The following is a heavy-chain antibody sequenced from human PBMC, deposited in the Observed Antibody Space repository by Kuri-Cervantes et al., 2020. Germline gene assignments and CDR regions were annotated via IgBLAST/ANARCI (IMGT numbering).Heavy chain of an antibody. V-gene: IGHV4-59*01. D-gene: IGHD3-10*01. CDR2: IYYSGST. Sequence: ESLKISCTVSGGSISSYYWSWIRQPPGKGLEWIGYIYYSGSTNYNPSLKSRVTISVDTSKNQFSLKLSSATAADTAVYYCARGITMVRGRPPRFDYWGQGTLVTVSS. CDR3: ARGITMVRGRPPRFDY. J-gene: IGHJ4*02. CDR1: GGSISSYY.